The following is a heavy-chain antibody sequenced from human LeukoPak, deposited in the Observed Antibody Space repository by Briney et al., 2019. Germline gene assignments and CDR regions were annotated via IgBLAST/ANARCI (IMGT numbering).Heavy chain of an antibody. CDR2: ISSSSSYI. V-gene: IGHV3-21*01. Sequence: GGSLRLSCAASGFTFSSYSMNWVRQAPGKGLEWVSSISSSSSYIYYADSVKGRFTISRDNAKNSLYLQMNSLRAEDTAVYYCARDLLLERDHYFDYWGQGTLVTVSS. J-gene: IGHJ4*02. CDR3: ARDLLLERDHYFDY. D-gene: IGHD1-1*01. CDR1: GFTFSSYS.